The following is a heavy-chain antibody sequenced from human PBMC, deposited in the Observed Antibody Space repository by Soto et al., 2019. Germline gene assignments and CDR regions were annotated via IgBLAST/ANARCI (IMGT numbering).Heavy chain of an antibody. V-gene: IGHV1-18*01. CDR2: ISAYNGKT. CDR3: ARHGPDIVLMVYARPAFFDY. Sequence: GASVKVSCKASGYTFTSYGISWVRQAPGQGLEWMGWISAYNGKTNYAQKLQGRVTMTTDTSTSTAYMELRSLRSDDTAVYYCARHGPDIVLMVYARPAFFDYWGQGTLVTVSS. D-gene: IGHD2-8*01. CDR1: GYTFTSYG. J-gene: IGHJ4*02.